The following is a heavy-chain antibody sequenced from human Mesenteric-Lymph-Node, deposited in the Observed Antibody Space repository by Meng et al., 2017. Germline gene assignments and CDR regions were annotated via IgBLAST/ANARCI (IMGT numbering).Heavy chain of an antibody. CDR3: AREGHCSGGNCELADY. D-gene: IGHD2-15*01. CDR2: MNPSGGGA. J-gene: IGHJ4*02. Sequence: QVQLVQWGAGGKKPGSSVKVSCKASGYTFTNYYMHWVRQAPGQGLEWMGVMNPSGGGAVFAEKFQGRVAVTSDTSTTTVYMDLSSLRSEDTAVYYCAREGHCSGGNCELADYWGQGTLVTVSS. V-gene: IGHV1-46*01. CDR1: GYTFTNYY.